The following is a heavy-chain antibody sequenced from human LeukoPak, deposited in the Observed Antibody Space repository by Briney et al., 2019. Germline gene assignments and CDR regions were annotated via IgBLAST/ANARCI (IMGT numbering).Heavy chain of an antibody. Sequence: GTSVKVSCKASGFTFTSSAVQRVRQARGQRLEWIGWIVVGSGNTNYAQKFQERVTITRDMSTSTAYMELSSLRSEDTAVYYCAASGFDYWGQGTLVTVSS. J-gene: IGHJ4*02. CDR2: IVVGSGNT. CDR3: AASGFDY. D-gene: IGHD3-10*01. CDR1: GFTFTSSA. V-gene: IGHV1-58*01.